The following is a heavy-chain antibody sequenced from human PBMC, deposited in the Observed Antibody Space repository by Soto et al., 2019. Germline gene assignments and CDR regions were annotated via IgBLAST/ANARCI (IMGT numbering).Heavy chain of an antibody. D-gene: IGHD4-17*01. V-gene: IGHV4-59*08. J-gene: IGHJ4*02. CDR3: ARRRSYGDSDY. CDR1: GDSISSYY. Sequence: SETLSLTCTVSGDSISSYYWSWIRQPPGKGLEWIGYIYYIGGTNYNPSLKSRVTISVDTPKNQFSLKLSSVTAADTAVYYCARRRSYGDSDYWGQGTLVTVS. CDR2: IYYIGGT.